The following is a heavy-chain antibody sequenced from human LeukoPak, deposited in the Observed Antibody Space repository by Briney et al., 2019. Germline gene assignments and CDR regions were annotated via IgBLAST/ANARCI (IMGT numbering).Heavy chain of an antibody. Sequence: GGSLRLSCAASGFTVSSNYMSWVRQAPGKGLEWVSVIYSGGSTYYADSVKGRFTISRDNSKNTLYLQMNSLRAEDTAVYYCAREVLYSSSYNAFDIWGQGTMVTVSS. CDR2: IYSGGST. V-gene: IGHV3-53*01. CDR1: GFTVSSNY. CDR3: AREVLYSSSYNAFDI. J-gene: IGHJ3*02. D-gene: IGHD6-6*01.